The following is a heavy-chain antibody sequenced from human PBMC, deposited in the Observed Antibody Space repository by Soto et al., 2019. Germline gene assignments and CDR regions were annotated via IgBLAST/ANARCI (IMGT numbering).Heavy chain of an antibody. D-gene: IGHD3-9*01. J-gene: IGHJ4*02. V-gene: IGHV3-33*01. CDR1: GFTFSSYG. CDR3: ASPVLRYFDWSPPDY. Sequence: PGGSLRLSCAASGFTFSSYGMHWVRQAPGKGLEWVAVIWYDGSNKYYADSVKGRFTISRDNSKNTLYLQMNSLRAEDTAVYYCASPVLRYFDWSPPDYWGQGTLVTVSS. CDR2: IWYDGSNK.